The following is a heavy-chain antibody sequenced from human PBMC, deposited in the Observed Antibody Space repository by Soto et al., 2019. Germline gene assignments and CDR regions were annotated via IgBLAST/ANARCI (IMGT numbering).Heavy chain of an antibody. V-gene: IGHV4-59*01. D-gene: IGHD3-9*01. Sequence: PSETLSLTCTVSGGSISSYYWSWIRQPPGKGLEWIGYIYYSGSTNYNPSLKSRVTISVDTSKNQFSLKLSSVTAADTAVYYCARALRYFDWSGGNSYYYMDVWGKGTTVTVSS. CDR3: ARALRYFDWSGGNSYYYMDV. CDR2: IYYSGST. CDR1: GGSISSYY. J-gene: IGHJ6*03.